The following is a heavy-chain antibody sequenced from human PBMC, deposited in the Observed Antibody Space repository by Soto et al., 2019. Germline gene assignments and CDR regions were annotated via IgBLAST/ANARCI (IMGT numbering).Heavy chain of an antibody. Sequence: GGSLRLSCAASGFTFSSCGMHWVRQAPGKGLEWVSFIWYDGSNKYYADSVKGRFSISIDNSKNTLYLQMNSLKAEDTAVYYCARDVIDNSVYYDFCXWGQGTLVTVSX. CDR2: IWYDGSNK. J-gene: IGHJ4*02. D-gene: IGHD3-22*01. V-gene: IGHV3-33*01. CDR3: ARDVIDNSVYYDFCX. CDR1: GFTFSSCG.